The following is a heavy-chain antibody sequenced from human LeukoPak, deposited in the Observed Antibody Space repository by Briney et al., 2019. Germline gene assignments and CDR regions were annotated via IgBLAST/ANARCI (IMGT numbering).Heavy chain of an antibody. D-gene: IGHD2-8*02. CDR3: ASEAFCAGGSCNVQRVAS. CDR2: IDTNTGAT. J-gene: IGHJ4*02. CDR1: GYTFTAYY. V-gene: IGHV1-2*02. Sequence: ASVKVSCKASGYTFTAYYIHWVRQAPGQGLEWMGWIDTNTGATKYAQKFQGRVTITRDTSTGTAYLELSSLISGDTALYYCASEAFCAGGSCNVQRVASWGPGTLVTVSS.